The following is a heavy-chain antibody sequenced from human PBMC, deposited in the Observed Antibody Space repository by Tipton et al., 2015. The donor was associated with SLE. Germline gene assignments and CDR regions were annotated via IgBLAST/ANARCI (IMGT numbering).Heavy chain of an antibody. CDR3: ARGVVGGYDYFDF. Sequence: TLSLTCTVSGGSISSDDYYWTWIRQHPGKGLEWIGYTSKSGSTYYTPSLKSRVTISVDTSKNQFSLKLISVTAADTAVYYCARGVVGGYDYFDFWGQGTLVTVSS. D-gene: IGHD5-12*01. J-gene: IGHJ4*02. V-gene: IGHV4-31*03. CDR2: TSKSGST. CDR1: GGSISSDDYY.